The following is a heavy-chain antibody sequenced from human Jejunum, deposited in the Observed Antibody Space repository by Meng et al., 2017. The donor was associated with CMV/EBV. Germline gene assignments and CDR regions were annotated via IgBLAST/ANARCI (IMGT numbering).Heavy chain of an antibody. CDR1: GFIFRNPW. D-gene: IGHD3/OR15-3a*01. CDR3: ATSGLNYYGIDV. J-gene: IGHJ6*02. V-gene: IGHV3-15*05. Sequence: SGFIFRNPWMTWVRQVPGKGLEWLGRIKSKSDGAKTDYPAPLKGRVTISRDDSRNTLYLEMNALTTEDTGVYYCATSGLNYYGIDVWGQGTTVTVSS. CDR2: IKSKSDGAKT.